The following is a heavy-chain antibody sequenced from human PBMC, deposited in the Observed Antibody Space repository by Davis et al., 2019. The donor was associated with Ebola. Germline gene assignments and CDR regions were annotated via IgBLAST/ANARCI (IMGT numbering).Heavy chain of an antibody. Sequence: PGGSLRLSCAASGFTFSTYTMNWVRQAPGKGLERVSSISSTGSYMYYADSMKGRFTVSRDSAKNSLYLQMNSLRAEDTAVYYCASHSGRAPPLDWGQGTLVTVSS. D-gene: IGHD6-19*01. CDR1: GFTFSTYT. V-gene: IGHV3-21*01. CDR3: ASHSGRAPPLD. J-gene: IGHJ4*02. CDR2: ISSTGSYM.